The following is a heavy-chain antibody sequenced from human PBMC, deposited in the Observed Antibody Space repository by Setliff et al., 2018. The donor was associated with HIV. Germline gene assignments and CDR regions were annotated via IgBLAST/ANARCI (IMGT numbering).Heavy chain of an antibody. CDR3: ARDRSYYYHSTAYYHGDALDV. J-gene: IGHJ3*01. D-gene: IGHD3-22*01. Sequence: ASVKVSCKTSGYTFTGYYIHWVRQAPGQGLEWMGWINPNSGGTNSAQKFQGRVTMTRDTSINTAYMELSGLNSDDTAVYYCARDRSYYYHSTAYYHGDALDVWGQGTMVTVS. CDR2: INPNSGGT. V-gene: IGHV1-2*02. CDR1: GYTFTGYY.